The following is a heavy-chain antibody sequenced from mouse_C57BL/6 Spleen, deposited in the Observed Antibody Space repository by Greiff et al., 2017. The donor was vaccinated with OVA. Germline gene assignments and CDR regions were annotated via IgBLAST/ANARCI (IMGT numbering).Heavy chain of an antibody. CDR2: IYPGSGNT. Sequence: VQLKESGAELVRPGASVKLSCKASGYTFTDYYINWVKQRPGQGLEWIARIYPGSGNTYYNEKFKGKATLTAEKSSSTAYMQLSSLTSEDSAVYFCARRGYSNYGGFAYWGQGTLVTVSA. CDR1: GYTFTDYY. D-gene: IGHD2-5*01. J-gene: IGHJ3*01. CDR3: ARRGYSNYGGFAY. V-gene: IGHV1-76*01.